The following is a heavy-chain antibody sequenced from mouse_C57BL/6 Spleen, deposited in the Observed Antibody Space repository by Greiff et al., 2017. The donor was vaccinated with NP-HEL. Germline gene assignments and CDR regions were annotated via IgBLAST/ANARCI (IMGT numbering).Heavy chain of an antibody. J-gene: IGHJ4*01. CDR2: IDPETGGT. V-gene: IGHV1-15*01. CDR3: WGVRRGVYAMGY. CDR1: GYTFTDYE. Sequence: VQLQQSGAELVRPGASVTLSCKASGYTFTDYEMHWVKQTPVHGLEWIGAIDPETGGTAYNQKFKGKAILTADKSSSTAYMELRSLTSEDSAVYYCWGVRRGVYAMGYWGQGTSVTVSS. D-gene: IGHD2-14*01.